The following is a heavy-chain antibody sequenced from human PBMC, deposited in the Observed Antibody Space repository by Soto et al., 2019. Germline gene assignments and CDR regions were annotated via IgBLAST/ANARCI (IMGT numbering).Heavy chain of an antibody. CDR3: AGGTDISSSSVPTLDY. J-gene: IGHJ4*01. Sequence: PSQTLSLTCAISGDSVSSYSAAWNWIRQSPSRGLEWLGRTYYRSKWYIDYAMSVKSRMTINADSSKNQFSLQLNSVTPEDTAVYYCAGGTDISSSSVPTLDYWGQGTLVTVSS. CDR1: GDSVSSYSAA. V-gene: IGHV6-1*01. D-gene: IGHD6-6*01. CDR2: TYYRSKWYI.